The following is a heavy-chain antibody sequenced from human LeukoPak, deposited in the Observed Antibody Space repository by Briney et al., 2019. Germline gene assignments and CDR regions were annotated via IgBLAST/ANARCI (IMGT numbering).Heavy chain of an antibody. Sequence: SETLSLTCTVSGGSISSYYWSWIRQPAGKGLQWIGYIYNSGSTNYNPSLESRVSISVDTSKNQFSLKLSSVTAADTAIYYCARGVDRVSTPFDYWGQGTLVTVSS. V-gene: IGHV4-59*01. CDR2: IYNSGST. D-gene: IGHD2-15*01. J-gene: IGHJ4*02. CDR1: GGSISSYY. CDR3: ARGVDRVSTPFDY.